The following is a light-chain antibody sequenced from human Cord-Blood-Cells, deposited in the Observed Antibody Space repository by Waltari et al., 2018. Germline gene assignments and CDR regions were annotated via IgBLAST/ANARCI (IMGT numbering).Light chain of an antibody. CDR1: QSISSY. CDR3: QQSYSTPIT. CDR2: APS. V-gene: IGKV1-39*01. Sequence: DIQMTQSPSSLSASVGARVPITGRASQSISSYLNWYQQKPGKAPKLMIYAPSSLQSEVPSMFSRSTYRTDFALTISSLQPEDVATYNCQQSYSTPITFVQGTRLEIK. J-gene: IGKJ5*01.